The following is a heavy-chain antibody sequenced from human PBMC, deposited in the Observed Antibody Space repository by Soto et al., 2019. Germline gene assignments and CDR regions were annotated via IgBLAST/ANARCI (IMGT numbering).Heavy chain of an antibody. CDR1: GFSFSNAW. V-gene: IGHV3-15*01. CDR2: IKSKTDGGTT. Sequence: EVQLVESGGGLIQPGGSLRLSCVASGFSFSNAWMSWVRQAPGKGLEWVGRIKSKTDGGTTAYAPPVKGRFTISRDDSKNLLYLQMNNLKIEDTAVYYRTTDDPINRNWGQGTLVTVSS. CDR3: TTDDPINRN. J-gene: IGHJ4*02.